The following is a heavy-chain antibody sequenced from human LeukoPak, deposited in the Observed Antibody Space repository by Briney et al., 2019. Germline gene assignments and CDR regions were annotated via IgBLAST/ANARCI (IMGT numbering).Heavy chain of an antibody. CDR1: GGSISSHY. V-gene: IGHV4-59*11. D-gene: IGHD3-10*01. Sequence: SETLSLTCTVSGGSISSHYWSWIRQPPGKGLEWIGYIYYSGSTNYNPSLKSRVTISVDTSKNQFSLKLSSVTAADTAVYYCASMYYYGSGSYYKGIFDYWGQGTLVTVSS. CDR2: IYYSGST. CDR3: ASMYYYGSGSYYKGIFDY. J-gene: IGHJ4*02.